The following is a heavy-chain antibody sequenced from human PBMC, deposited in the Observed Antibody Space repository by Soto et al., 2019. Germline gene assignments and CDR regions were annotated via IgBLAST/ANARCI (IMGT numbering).Heavy chain of an antibody. CDR3: AKDPPWTVGPLAMDV. CDR2: FSGSGGNI. CDR1: GFTFSTHA. D-gene: IGHD3-3*01. V-gene: IGHV3-23*01. J-gene: IGHJ6*02. Sequence: PGGSLRLSCVASGFTFSTHAMSWVRQAPGKGMEWVSTFSGSGGNIYYAESVKGRLTISRDDSKNTLYLHMNSPRVEDTAVYYCAKDPPWTVGPLAMDVWGQGTTGTVS.